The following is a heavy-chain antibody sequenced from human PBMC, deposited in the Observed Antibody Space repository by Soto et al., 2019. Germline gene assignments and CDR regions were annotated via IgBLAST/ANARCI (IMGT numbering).Heavy chain of an antibody. CDR2: INAGNGNT. D-gene: IGHD3-10*01. CDR3: ASQSYYGSGSYSNFDY. V-gene: IGHV1-3*01. Sequence: ASVKVSCKASGYTFTSYAMHWVRQAPGQRLEWMGWINAGNGNTKYSQKFQGRVTITRDTSASTAYMELSSLRSEDTAVYYCASQSYYGSGSYSNFDYWGQGTLVTVSS. CDR1: GYTFTSYA. J-gene: IGHJ4*02.